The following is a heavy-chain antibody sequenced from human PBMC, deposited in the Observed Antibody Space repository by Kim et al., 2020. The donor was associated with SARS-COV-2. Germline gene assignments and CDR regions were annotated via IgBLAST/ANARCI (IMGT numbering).Heavy chain of an antibody. CDR1: GYTFTSYA. V-gene: IGHV1-3*01. J-gene: IGHJ6*02. CDR2: INAGNGNT. Sequence: ASVKVSCKASGYTFTSYAMHWVRQAPGQRLEWMGWINAGNGNTKYSQKFQGRVTITRDTSASTAYMELSSLRSEDKAVYYCARGAQSSSWYTLSSGYYYGMDVWGQGTTVTVSS. D-gene: IGHD6-13*01. CDR3: ARGAQSSSWYTLSSGYYYGMDV.